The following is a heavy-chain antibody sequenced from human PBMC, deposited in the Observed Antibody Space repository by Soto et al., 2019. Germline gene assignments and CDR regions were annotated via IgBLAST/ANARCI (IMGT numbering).Heavy chain of an antibody. CDR1: GGSISSSNW. J-gene: IGHJ4*02. CDR3: AKGRGEVRQVYGYGERPLAGLDY. V-gene: IGHV4-4*02. D-gene: IGHD1-1*01. CDR2: IYHSGST. Sequence: QVQLQESGPGLVKPSGTLSLTCAVSGGSISSSNWWSWVRQPPGKGLAWIGEIYHSGSTNYNPSLKRRVTISVDKSKNQFSLKLSSVTAADTAVYYCAKGRGEVRQVYGYGERPLAGLDYWGQGTLVTVSS.